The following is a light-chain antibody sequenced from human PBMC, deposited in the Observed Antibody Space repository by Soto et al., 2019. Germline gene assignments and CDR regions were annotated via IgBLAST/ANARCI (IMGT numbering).Light chain of an antibody. Sequence: DIQMTQSPSTLSVSVGDRVTISCRASQSIQTWLAWFQQKPGKAPNLLIFDASDLASAVSSRFSGSGSGAEFTLTISSLQADDFATYYCHQSDSYPYTFCRGTRLEIK. V-gene: IGKV1-5*01. CDR3: HQSDSYPYT. CDR1: QSIQTW. J-gene: IGKJ2*01. CDR2: DAS.